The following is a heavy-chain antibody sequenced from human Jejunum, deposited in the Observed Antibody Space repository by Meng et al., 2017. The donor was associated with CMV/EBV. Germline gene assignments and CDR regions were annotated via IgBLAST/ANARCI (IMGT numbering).Heavy chain of an antibody. CDR2: IYGGGST. J-gene: IGHJ4*02. CDR3: AREGTTLVTYDY. V-gene: IGHV3-66*01. Sequence: EGQWVGSGGGLVKPGGSLRRSCAASGFTFTNAWVTWVRQAPGKGLEWVSVIYGGGSTYYADSVKGRFTISRDSSKNTLYLQMNSLRAEDTAVYYCAREGTTLVTYDYWGQGTLVTVSS. CDR1: GFTFTNAW. D-gene: IGHD5-18*01.